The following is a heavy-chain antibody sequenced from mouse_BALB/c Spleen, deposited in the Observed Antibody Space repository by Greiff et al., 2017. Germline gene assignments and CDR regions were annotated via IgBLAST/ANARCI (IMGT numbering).Heavy chain of an antibody. Sequence: QVQLQQPGAELVKPGASVKLSCKASGYTFTSYWMHWVKQRPGQGLEWIGEIDPSDSYTNYNQKFKGKATLTVDKSSSTAYMQLSSLTSEDSAVYYCARLGSYGGDYAMDYWGQGTSVTVSS. J-gene: IGHJ4*01. V-gene: IGHV1-69*02. CDR3: ARLGSYGGDYAMDY. D-gene: IGHD1-1*02. CDR1: GYTFTSYW. CDR2: IDPSDSYT.